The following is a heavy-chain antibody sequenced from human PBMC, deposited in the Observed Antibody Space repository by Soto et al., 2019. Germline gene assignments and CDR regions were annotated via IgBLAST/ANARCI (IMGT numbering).Heavy chain of an antibody. D-gene: IGHD6-19*01. J-gene: IGHJ5*02. CDR1: GYTFSNYG. Sequence: GASVKVSCKTSGYTFSNYGISWVRQAPGQGLEWMGWISADNGHTNFTQKLQGRVTMTTDTSTSTAYMELRSLRSDDTAVYYCARDDRRAMAGDNWFDPWGQGTLVTVS. CDR3: ARDDRRAMAGDNWFDP. V-gene: IGHV1-18*01. CDR2: ISADNGHT.